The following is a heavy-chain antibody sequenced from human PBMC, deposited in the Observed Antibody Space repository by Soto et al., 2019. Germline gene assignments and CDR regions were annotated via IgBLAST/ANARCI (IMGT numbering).Heavy chain of an antibody. Sequence: EAQLLESGGGLVQPGGSLRLSCAASGFTFSSFAMSWVRQAPGKGLEWVSSITGSGGSTTHADSVKGRFTISRDNSKNTLYLQMNSLRADDTAVYYCAKGRRIGVPDIPSLFDCWGQGTLVTVSS. CDR1: GFTFSSFA. D-gene: IGHD2-21*02. CDR3: AKGRRIGVPDIPSLFDC. CDR2: ITGSGGST. J-gene: IGHJ4*02. V-gene: IGHV3-23*01.